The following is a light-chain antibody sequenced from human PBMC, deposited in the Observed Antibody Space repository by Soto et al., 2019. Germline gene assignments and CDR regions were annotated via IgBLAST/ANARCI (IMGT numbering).Light chain of an antibody. J-gene: IGKJ4*01. V-gene: IGKV1-33*01. Sequence: IQMTPAPSYLSASVGFRLSTAXXASQDIKNYLNWYQQKSGKAPKLLIYDASDLETGVPSRFSGSGSGTDFTFTINSLQPEDIATYYCQQYDNLPLTFGGGTKVDIK. CDR3: QQYDNLPLT. CDR2: DAS. CDR1: QDIKNY.